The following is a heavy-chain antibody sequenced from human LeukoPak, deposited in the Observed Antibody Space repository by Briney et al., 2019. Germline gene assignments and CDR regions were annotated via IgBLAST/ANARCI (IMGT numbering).Heavy chain of an antibody. V-gene: IGHV4-59*01. J-gene: IGHJ6*02. CDR3: ARDRQAYYYGMDA. CDR1: GGSISSYY. Sequence: SETLSLTCNGSGGSISSYYWSWIRQPPGKGLEWIGYIYYSGSTNYNPSLKSRVTISVDTSKNQFSLRLSSVTAAHTAVYDCARDRQAYYYGMDAWGQGTTVTVSS. CDR2: IYYSGST.